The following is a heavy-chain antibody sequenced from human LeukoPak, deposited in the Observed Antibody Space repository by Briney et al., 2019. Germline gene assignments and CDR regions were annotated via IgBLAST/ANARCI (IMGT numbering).Heavy chain of an antibody. Sequence: SETLSLTCAVYGGSFSGYYWNWIRQPPGKGLEWIGEINHSGSTNYNPSLKSRVTISVDTSKNQFSLKLSSVTAADTAVYYCARIRERYFDLWGRGTLVTVSS. CDR2: INHSGST. CDR3: ARIRERYFDL. V-gene: IGHV4-34*01. J-gene: IGHJ2*01. CDR1: GGSFSGYY. D-gene: IGHD5-24*01.